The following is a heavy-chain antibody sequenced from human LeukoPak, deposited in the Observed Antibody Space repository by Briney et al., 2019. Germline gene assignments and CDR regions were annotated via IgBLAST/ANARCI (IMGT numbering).Heavy chain of an antibody. D-gene: IGHD3-3*01. J-gene: IGHJ4*02. CDR3: ARQAPYDFWSGYHYYFDY. V-gene: IGHV4-38-2*01. CDR1: GYSISSGYY. Sequence: SETLSPTCAVSGYSISSGYYWGWIRQPPGKGLEWIGSIYHSGSTYYNPSLKSRVTISVDTSKNQFSLKLGSVTAADTAVYYCARQAPYDFWSGYHYYFDYWGQGTLVTVSS. CDR2: IYHSGST.